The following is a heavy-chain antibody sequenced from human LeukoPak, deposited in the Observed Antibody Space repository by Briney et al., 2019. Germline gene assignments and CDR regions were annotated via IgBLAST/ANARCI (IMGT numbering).Heavy chain of an antibody. J-gene: IGHJ3*02. V-gene: IGHV4-4*07. Sequence: SETLSLTCTVSGGSINNYYWSWIRQPAGKGLEWIGRIYTRGSTNYNPSLKSRVTMSVDTSKNQFSLKLSSATAADTAVYYCARGRYCSADICSGGDAFDIWGQGTMVSVSS. D-gene: IGHD2-15*01. CDR3: ARGRYCSADICSGGDAFDI. CDR2: IYTRGST. CDR1: GGSINNYY.